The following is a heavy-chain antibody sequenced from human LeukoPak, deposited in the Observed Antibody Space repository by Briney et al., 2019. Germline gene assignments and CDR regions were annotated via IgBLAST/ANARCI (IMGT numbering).Heavy chain of an antibody. J-gene: IGHJ4*02. V-gene: IGHV4-39*01. D-gene: IGHD2-2*02. Sequence: SETLSLTCTVSGGSIGSSTYYWGWIRQPPGQGLEWIGSIYYSGSTYYNPSLKSRVTISVDTSKNQFSLRLNSMTAADASVYYCARQAYCSSTSCYKLDQWGQGTLVTVSS. CDR2: IYYSGST. CDR1: GGSIGSSTYY. CDR3: ARQAYCSSTSCYKLDQ.